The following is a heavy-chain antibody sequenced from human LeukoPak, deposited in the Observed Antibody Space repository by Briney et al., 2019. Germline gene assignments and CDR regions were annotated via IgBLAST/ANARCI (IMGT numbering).Heavy chain of an antibody. CDR2: IQPDGIDT. D-gene: IGHD1-1*01. CDR3: AKRDRTTEFDY. CDR1: GFNFNNYG. J-gene: IGHJ4*02. Sequence: PGGSLRLSCATSGFNFNNYGMHWVREPPGKGLEWVALIQPDGIDTYYADSVKGRFTVFRDNSKSTLYLQLISLTPDDTAIYYCAKRDRTTEFDYWGQGTLVTVSS. V-gene: IGHV3-30*02.